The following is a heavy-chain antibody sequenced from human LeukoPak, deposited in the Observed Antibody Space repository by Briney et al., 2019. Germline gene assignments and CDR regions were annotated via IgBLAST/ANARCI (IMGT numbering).Heavy chain of an antibody. V-gene: IGHV1-69*06. D-gene: IGHD3-22*01. J-gene: IGHJ4*02. CDR3: ARDRDSSGYWYYFDY. CDR1: GYTFTCYG. CDR2: IIPIFGTA. Sequence: GAAVKVSSKASGYTFTCYGISWVRQATGQGLDWMGGIIPIFGTANYAQKFQGRVTITADKSTRTAFMELSSLRSEDTAVYYCARDRDSSGYWYYFDYWGQGTMVTVSS.